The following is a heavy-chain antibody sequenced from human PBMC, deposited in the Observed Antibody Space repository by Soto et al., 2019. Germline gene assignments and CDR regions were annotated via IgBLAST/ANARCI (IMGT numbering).Heavy chain of an antibody. CDR1: GFTFDDYA. D-gene: IGHD6-6*01. Sequence: GGSLRLSCAASGFTFDDYAMHWVRQAPGKGLEWVSGISWNSGSIGYADSVKGRFTISRDNAKNSLYLQMNSLRAEDTALYCCAKDMGSSSRAFDIWGQGTMVTVSS. CDR2: ISWNSGSI. J-gene: IGHJ3*02. V-gene: IGHV3-9*01. CDR3: AKDMGSSSRAFDI.